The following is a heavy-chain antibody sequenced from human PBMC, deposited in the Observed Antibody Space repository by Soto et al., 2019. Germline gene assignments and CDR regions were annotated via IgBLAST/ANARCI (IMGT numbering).Heavy chain of an antibody. D-gene: IGHD6-19*01. V-gene: IGHV1-2*04. Sequence: AASVKVSCKASGYTFTGYYMHWVRQAPGQGLEWMGWINPNSGGTNYAQKFQGWVTMTRDTSISTAYMELSRLRSDDTAVYYCARGGSAVAGNLNRGYYYGMDVWGQGTTVTVSS. CDR1: GYTFTGYY. CDR2: INPNSGGT. CDR3: ARGGSAVAGNLNRGYYYGMDV. J-gene: IGHJ6*02.